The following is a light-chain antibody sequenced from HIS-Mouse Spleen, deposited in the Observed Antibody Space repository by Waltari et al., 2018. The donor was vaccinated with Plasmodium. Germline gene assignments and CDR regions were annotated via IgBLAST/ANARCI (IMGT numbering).Light chain of an antibody. CDR3: QQYYSYPFT. Sequence: AIRMTQSPSSFSASTGDRVTITCRASQGISSYLAWYQQKPGKAPKLLIYAASTLQSRVPSRFGGSGSGTDFTLTISCLQSEDFATYYCQQYYSYPFTFGPGTKVDIK. CDR2: AAS. CDR1: QGISSY. J-gene: IGKJ3*01. V-gene: IGKV1-8*01.